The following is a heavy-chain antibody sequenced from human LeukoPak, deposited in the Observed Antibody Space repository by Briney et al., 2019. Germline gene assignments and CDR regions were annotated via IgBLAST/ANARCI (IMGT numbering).Heavy chain of an antibody. V-gene: IGHV3-53*01. CDR1: GFTVSSNY. Sequence: GALRLSCAASGFTVSSNYMSWVRQAPGKGLEWVSVIYSGGNTYYADSVKGRFTISRDNSKNTLYLQMNSLRAEDTAVYYCAKDPRQWELLPDVYFDYWGQGTLVTVSS. CDR2: IYSGGNT. J-gene: IGHJ4*02. D-gene: IGHD1-26*01. CDR3: AKDPRQWELLPDVYFDY.